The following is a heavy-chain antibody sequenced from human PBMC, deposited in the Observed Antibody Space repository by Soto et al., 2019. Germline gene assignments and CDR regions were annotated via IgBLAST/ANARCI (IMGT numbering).Heavy chain of an antibody. CDR3: ARXAXVSGELYY. Sequence: QVQLVQSGAEVKKPGASVKVSCKASGYTFTSYGISWVRQAPGQGLEWMGWISAYNGNTNYAQKIQGXXXMXXXTXXXTXXXXXXXLXSXXXXXXYXARXAXVSGELYYWGQGTLVTVSS. CDR2: ISAYNGNT. V-gene: IGHV1-18*01. D-gene: IGHD3-16*01. J-gene: IGHJ4*02. CDR1: GYTFTSYG.